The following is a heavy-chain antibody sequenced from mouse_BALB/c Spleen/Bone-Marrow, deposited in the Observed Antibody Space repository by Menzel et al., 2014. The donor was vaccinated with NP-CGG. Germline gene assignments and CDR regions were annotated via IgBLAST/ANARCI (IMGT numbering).Heavy chain of an antibody. D-gene: IGHD2-2*01. J-gene: IGHJ1*01. CDR1: GYTFTSYV. CDR2: INPNNDGT. V-gene: IGHV1-14*01. CDR3: ARSLYGYXXYXDV. Sequence: VQLKQSGPELVKPGASVKMSCKASGYTFTSYVMHWVKQKPGQGLEWIGNINPNNDGTYYNEKFKGQATLTSDKSSSTAYMELSSLTXXXXXVXYCARSLYGYXXYXDVXXAGTTVTVSS.